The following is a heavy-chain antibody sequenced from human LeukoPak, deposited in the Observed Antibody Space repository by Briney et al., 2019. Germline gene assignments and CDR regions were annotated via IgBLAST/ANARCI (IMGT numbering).Heavy chain of an antibody. J-gene: IGHJ3*02. CDR3: ARAGTVRYFDWLRFDAFDI. D-gene: IGHD3-9*01. CDR2: INPNSGGT. Sequence: ASVKVSCKASGYTFTGYYMHWVRQAPGQGLEWMGWINPNSGGTNYAQKFQGWVTMTRDTSISTAYMELSRLGSDDTAVYYCARAGTVRYFDWLRFDAFDIWGQGTMVTVSS. V-gene: IGHV1-2*04. CDR1: GYTFTGYY.